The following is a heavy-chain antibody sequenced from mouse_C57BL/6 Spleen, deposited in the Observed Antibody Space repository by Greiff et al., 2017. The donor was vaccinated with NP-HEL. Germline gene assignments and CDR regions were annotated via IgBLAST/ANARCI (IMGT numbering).Heavy chain of an antibody. J-gene: IGHJ3*01. CDR2: IYPRSGNT. CDR3: ARNCSSPFAY. V-gene: IGHV1-81*01. Sequence: VQLQQSGAELARPGASVKLSCKASGYTFTSYGISWVKQRTGQGLEWIGEIYPRSGNTYYNETFKGKATLTADKSSSTAYMELRSLTSEDSAVYFCARNCSSPFAYWGQGTLVTVSA. D-gene: IGHD1-1*01. CDR1: GYTFTSYG.